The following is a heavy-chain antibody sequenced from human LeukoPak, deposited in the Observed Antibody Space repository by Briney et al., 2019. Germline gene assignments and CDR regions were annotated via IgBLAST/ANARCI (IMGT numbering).Heavy chain of an antibody. V-gene: IGHV2-5*05. CDR2: IYWDDDK. CDR1: GFSLSTSGVG. D-gene: IGHD2-15*01. CDR3: AHSGGYCSASTCYDHYDS. Sequence: ESGPTLVKPTQTLALTCSFSGFSLSTSGVGVAWIRQPPGKALEWLALIYWDDDKRYGPSLKSRLTIMRDTSNKQVVLIMTNMDPLDTATYYCAHSGGYCSASTCYDHYDSWGQGTLVTVSS. J-gene: IGHJ4*02.